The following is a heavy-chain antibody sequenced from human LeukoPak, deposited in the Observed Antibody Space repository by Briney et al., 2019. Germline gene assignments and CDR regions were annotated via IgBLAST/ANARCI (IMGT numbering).Heavy chain of an antibody. CDR3: AREGYYYDSSGYYSEAFDI. D-gene: IGHD3-22*01. CDR2: IYSGGST. V-gene: IGHV3-53*01. CDR1: GFTVSSNY. Sequence: PGGSLRLSCAASGFTVSSNYMSWVRQAPGKGLEWVSVIYSGGSTYYADSVKGRFTTSRDNSKNTLYLQMNSLRAEDTAVYYCAREGYYYDSSGYYSEAFDIWGQGTMVTVSS. J-gene: IGHJ3*02.